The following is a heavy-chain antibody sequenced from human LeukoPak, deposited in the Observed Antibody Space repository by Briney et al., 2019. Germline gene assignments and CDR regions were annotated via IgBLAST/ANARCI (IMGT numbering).Heavy chain of an antibody. CDR3: ASHDSSGYNYGMDV. Sequence: GASVKVSCKASGYSFTSNYIHWVRQAPGQGLEWMGMIYPRDGSTSYAQKLQGRVTVTRDTSTSTVHMELSGLRSEDTAVYYCASHDSSGYNYGMDVWGQGTTVTVSS. CDR2: IYPRDGST. CDR1: GYSFTSNY. J-gene: IGHJ6*02. D-gene: IGHD3-22*01. V-gene: IGHV1-46*01.